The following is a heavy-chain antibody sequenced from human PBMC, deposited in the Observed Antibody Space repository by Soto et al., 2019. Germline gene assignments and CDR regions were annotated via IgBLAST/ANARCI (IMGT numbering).Heavy chain of an antibody. D-gene: IGHD5-18*01. CDR2: IYYSGST. J-gene: IGHJ6*02. CDR3: ARDNIQLWPTWEYYYGMDV. CDR1: GGSISSGGYY. Sequence: SEALSLTCTVSGGSISSGGYYWSWIRQHPGKGLEWIGDIYYSGSTYYNPSLKSRCTISVDTSKNQFSVKLSSVTAADTAVYYCARDNIQLWPTWEYYYGMDVWGQGTTVTVSS. V-gene: IGHV4-31*03.